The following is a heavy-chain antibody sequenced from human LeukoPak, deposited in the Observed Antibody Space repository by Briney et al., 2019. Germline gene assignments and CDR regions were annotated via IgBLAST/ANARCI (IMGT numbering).Heavy chain of an antibody. J-gene: IGHJ4*02. CDR3: AKAAPDTTYFDS. D-gene: IGHD2/OR15-2a*01. V-gene: IGHV3-23*01. CDR2: ISINGGTI. Sequence: SGGSLRLSCAASGFTFSNYAMSWVRQAPGKGLEWVSAISINGGTIYYADSVKGRFTTSRDNSKNTLYLQVNSLRAVDTAVYFCAKAAPDTTYFDSWGQGTLVTVSS. CDR1: GFTFSNYA.